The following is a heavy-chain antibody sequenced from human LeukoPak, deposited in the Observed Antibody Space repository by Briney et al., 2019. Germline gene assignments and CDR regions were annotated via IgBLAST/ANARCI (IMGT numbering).Heavy chain of an antibody. Sequence: GGSLRLSCAASGFTFSSYAMSWDRQAPGKGLEWVSAISGSGGSTYYADSVKGRFTISRDNSKNTLYLQMNSLRAEDTAVYYCCSSSRTFDYYYYGMDVWGQGTTVTVSS. CDR1: GFTFSSYA. CDR2: ISGSGGST. J-gene: IGHJ6*02. CDR3: CSSSRTFDYYYYGMDV. V-gene: IGHV3-23*01. D-gene: IGHD6-13*01.